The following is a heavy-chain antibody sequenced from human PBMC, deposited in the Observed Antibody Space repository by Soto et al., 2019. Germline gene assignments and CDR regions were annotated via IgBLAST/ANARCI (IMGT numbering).Heavy chain of an antibody. D-gene: IGHD6-13*01. Sequence: EVQLEESGGDLVQPGGSLRLSCAASGFTLSAYWMTWVRQAPGKGLEWVANINRDGSKKSYLDSVRGRFTISRDNVGNSXYLXXDSLRXXXXALXYXARXXSPGSSSLYLDAFDIWGQGTMVTVSS. CDR1: GFTLSAYW. J-gene: IGHJ3*02. V-gene: IGHV3-7*05. CDR2: INRDGSKK. CDR3: ARXXSPGSSSLYLDAFDI.